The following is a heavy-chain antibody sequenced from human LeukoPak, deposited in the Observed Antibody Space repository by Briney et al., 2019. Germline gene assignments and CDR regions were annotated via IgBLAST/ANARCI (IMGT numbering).Heavy chain of an antibody. D-gene: IGHD4-23*01. CDR3: ARSDSGIYGGNSRFIWFDP. J-gene: IGHJ5*02. Sequence: SETLSLTCTVSRGSIRTYYWSWIRQSPGKGLEWIGYIYDSGTTKYNPSLKSRVTISVDTSKNQFSLKLSSVTAADTAVYYCARSDSGIYGGNSRFIWFDPWGQGTLVTVSS. CDR1: RGSIRTYY. CDR2: IYDSGTT. V-gene: IGHV4-59*08.